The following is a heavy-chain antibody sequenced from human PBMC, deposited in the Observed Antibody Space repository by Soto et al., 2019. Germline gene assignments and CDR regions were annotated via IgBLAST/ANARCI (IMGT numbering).Heavy chain of an antibody. CDR1: GYTFTSYD. CDR2: MNPNSGNT. V-gene: IGHV1-8*01. Sequence: QVQLVQSGAEVKKPGASVKVSCKASGYTFTSYDINWVRQATGQGLEWMGWMNPNSGNTGYAQKFQGRVTMTRNTSISTAYMELSSLRSEDTAVYYCARLESTSIVDAFDIWGQGTMVTVSS. CDR3: ARLESTSIVDAFDI. D-gene: IGHD2-2*01. J-gene: IGHJ3*02.